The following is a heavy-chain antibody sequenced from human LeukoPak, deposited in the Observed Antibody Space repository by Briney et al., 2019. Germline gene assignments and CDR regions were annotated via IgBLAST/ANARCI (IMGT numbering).Heavy chain of an antibody. CDR3: ARDNGLKAFDI. D-gene: IGHD2-8*01. CDR2: FSSSVSPI. V-gene: IGHV3-11*01. J-gene: IGHJ3*02. Sequence: LSLTCTVSGGSISSYYWSWIRQPPGKGLEWVSYFSSSVSPIYYADSVKGRFTISRDNAKNSLYLQMNSLRAEDTAVYYCARDNGLKAFDIWGQGIMVTVSS. CDR1: GGSISSYY.